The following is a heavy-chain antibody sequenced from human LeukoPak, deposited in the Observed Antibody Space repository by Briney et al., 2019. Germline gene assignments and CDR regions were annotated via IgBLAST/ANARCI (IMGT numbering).Heavy chain of an antibody. D-gene: IGHD2-15*01. CDR3: ARRCSGGSCYSWDDAFDI. V-gene: IGHV1-2*02. Sequence: ASVKVSCKASGYTFTGCYMHWVRQAPGQGLEWMGWINPNSGGTNYAQKFQGRVTMTRDTSISTAYMELSRLRSDDTAVYYCARRCSGGSCYSWDDAFDIWGQGTMVTVSS. J-gene: IGHJ3*02. CDR1: GYTFTGCY. CDR2: INPNSGGT.